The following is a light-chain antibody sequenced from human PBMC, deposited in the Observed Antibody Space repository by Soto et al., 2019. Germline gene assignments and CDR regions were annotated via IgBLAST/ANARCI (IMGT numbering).Light chain of an antibody. CDR1: QSISSY. J-gene: IGKJ5*01. V-gene: IGKV1-39*01. CDR3: QQSYSTPST. CDR2: AAS. Sequence: DIQMTQSPSSLSASVGDRVTITCRASQSISSYLNWYQQKPGKAPKLLIYAASSLQSGVPSRFSGSGSWTDFTLNISSLQPEDFATYYCQQSYSTPSTFGHGTRLEIK.